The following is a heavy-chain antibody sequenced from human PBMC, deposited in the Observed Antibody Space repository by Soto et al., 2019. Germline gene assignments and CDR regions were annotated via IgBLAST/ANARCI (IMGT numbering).Heavy chain of an antibody. CDR3: VGGYNSRLDY. CDR2: ILPILDVA. V-gene: IGHV1-69*02. J-gene: IGHJ4*02. Sequence: QVQLVQSGAEVKKPGSSVKVSCKASGGTFGIYSINWVRQAPGQGLVWVGRILPILDVANYAQKFQGRVTITADKSTATAYMELSSLISEDTAVYVCVGGYNSRLDYGGQGNLVTVSS. D-gene: IGHD6-25*01. CDR1: GGTFGIYS.